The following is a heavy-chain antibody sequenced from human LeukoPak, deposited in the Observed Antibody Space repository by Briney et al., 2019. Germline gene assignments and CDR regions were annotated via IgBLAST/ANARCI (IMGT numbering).Heavy chain of an antibody. CDR2: ISSSSSYI. D-gene: IGHD3-10*01. V-gene: IGHV3-21*01. Sequence: GGSLRLSCAASGFTFSSYSMNWVRQAPGKGLEWVSSISSSSSYIYYADSVKGRFTISRDNAKNSLYLQMNSLRAEDTAVYYCARDDVYYGSGPDAFDIWGQGTMVTVSS. CDR1: GFTFSSYS. J-gene: IGHJ3*02. CDR3: ARDDVYYGSGPDAFDI.